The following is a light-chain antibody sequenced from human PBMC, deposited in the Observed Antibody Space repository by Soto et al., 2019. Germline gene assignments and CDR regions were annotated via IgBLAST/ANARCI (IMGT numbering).Light chain of an antibody. CDR1: QSISSY. CDR2: AAS. Sequence: IQMTQSPSSLSAPVGDRVTITCRASQSISSYLNWYQQKPGKAPKLLIYAASSLQSGVPSRFSGSGSGTDFTLTISSLQPEDFATYYYLQDYNYPWTFGQGTKVDIK. J-gene: IGKJ1*01. V-gene: IGKV1-6*01. CDR3: LQDYNYPWT.